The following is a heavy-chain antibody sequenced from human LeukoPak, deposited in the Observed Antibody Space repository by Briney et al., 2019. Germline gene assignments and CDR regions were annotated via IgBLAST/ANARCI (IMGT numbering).Heavy chain of an antibody. CDR1: GYTFTSYD. Sequence: ASVKVSCKASGYTFTSYDINWVRQATGQGLEWMGWMNPNSGNTGHAQKFQGRVTITRNTSISTAYMELSSLRSEDTAVYYCARAYYYYYYMDVWGKGTAVTVSS. CDR2: MNPNSGNT. J-gene: IGHJ6*03. CDR3: ARAYYYYYYMDV. V-gene: IGHV1-8*03.